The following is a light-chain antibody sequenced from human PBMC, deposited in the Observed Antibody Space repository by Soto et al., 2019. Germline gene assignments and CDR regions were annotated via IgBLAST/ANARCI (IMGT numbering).Light chain of an antibody. J-gene: IGLJ2*01. CDR1: RSDIGIYDL. CDR2: DVT. Sequence: QSVLTQPASVSGSLGQSITISCTGTRSDIGIYDLVSWYQQHPGKAPQLMIHDVTNRPSGVSNRFSGSKSGNTASLTISGLQAEDEADYYCTSYTTSSTVVIGGGTKVTVL. CDR3: TSYTTSSTVV. V-gene: IGLV2-14*03.